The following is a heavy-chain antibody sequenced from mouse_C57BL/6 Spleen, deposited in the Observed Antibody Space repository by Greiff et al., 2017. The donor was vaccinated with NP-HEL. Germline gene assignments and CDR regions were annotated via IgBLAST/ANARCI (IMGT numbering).Heavy chain of an antibody. J-gene: IGHJ2*01. Sequence: QVQLQQPGAELVMPGASVKLSCKASGYTFTSYWMHWVKQRPGQGLEWIGEIDPSDSYTNYNQKFKGKSTLTVDKSSSTAYMQLSSLTSEDSAVYYCARLTTVVEGGFDYWGQGTTLTVSS. CDR2: IDPSDSYT. CDR1: GYTFTSYW. V-gene: IGHV1-69*01. CDR3: ARLTTVVEGGFDY. D-gene: IGHD1-1*01.